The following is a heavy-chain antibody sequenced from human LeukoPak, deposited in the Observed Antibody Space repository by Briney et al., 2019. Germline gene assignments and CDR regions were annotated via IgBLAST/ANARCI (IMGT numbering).Heavy chain of an antibody. J-gene: IGHJ3*01. Sequence: PGGSPRLSCAAPGFAFSTYSMSWVRQAPGKGLEWVSHISSGSDTIYYADSVKGRFTISRDNAKNSLYLQMNRLRADDTAVYYCARGSSEVLLWFGESPNWGQGTMVTVSS. CDR1: GFAFSTYS. V-gene: IGHV3-48*01. CDR3: ARGSSEVLLWFGESPN. D-gene: IGHD3-10*01. CDR2: ISSGSDTI.